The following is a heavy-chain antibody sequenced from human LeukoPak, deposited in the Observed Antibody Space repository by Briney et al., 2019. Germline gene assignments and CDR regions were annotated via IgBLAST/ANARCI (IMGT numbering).Heavy chain of an antibody. Sequence: PSQTLSLTCTVSGGSISSGGYYWSWIRQPAGKGLEWIGRIYTSGSTNYNPSLKSRVTISVDTSKNQFSLNLSSVTAADTAVYYCARTYYYGSGFDYWGQGTLVTVSS. CDR3: ARTYYYGSGFDY. V-gene: IGHV4-61*02. J-gene: IGHJ4*02. D-gene: IGHD3-10*01. CDR2: IYTSGST. CDR1: GGSISSGGYY.